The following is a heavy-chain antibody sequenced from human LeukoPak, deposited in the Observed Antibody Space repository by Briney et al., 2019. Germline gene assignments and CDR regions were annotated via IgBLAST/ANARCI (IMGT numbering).Heavy chain of an antibody. Sequence: SVKVSCKTSGGTFNNSGISWVRQAPGQGLEWLGGIMPLFGTAGYAQKFQGRVTITKDESTRTVYLELTSLTSDDTAVYYCARDVHGDYGSGWFDPWGQGTLVSVSS. J-gene: IGHJ5*02. CDR3: ARDVHGDYGSGWFDP. D-gene: IGHD4-17*01. CDR1: GGTFNNSG. CDR2: IMPLFGTA. V-gene: IGHV1-69*05.